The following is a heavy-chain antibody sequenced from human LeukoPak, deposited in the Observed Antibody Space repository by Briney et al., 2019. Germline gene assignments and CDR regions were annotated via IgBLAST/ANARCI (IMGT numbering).Heavy chain of an antibody. CDR2: SYHGGSA. Sequence: SETLSLTCAVYGGSFSGYYWRWVRQPPGKGLEWIGESYHGGSAHYTPSPKNRVTLSLDTSKNHFSLQLTAVTAADTAVYYCARARDIGIVPAARNPLLRGRYYMDVWGKGTTVTVSS. J-gene: IGHJ6*03. CDR1: GGSFSGYY. CDR3: ARARDIGIVPAARNPLLRGRYYMDV. V-gene: IGHV4-34*01. D-gene: IGHD2-2*01.